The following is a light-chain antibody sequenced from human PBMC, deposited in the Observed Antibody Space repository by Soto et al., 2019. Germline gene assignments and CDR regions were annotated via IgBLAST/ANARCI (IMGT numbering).Light chain of an antibody. V-gene: IGLV1-51*01. J-gene: IGLJ1*01. CDR2: DNE. CDR3: GTWGSSVAGSFYV. CDR1: TSNIGSNY. Sequence: QSVLTQPPSVSAAPGQTITISCSGATSNIGSNYVSWYQQVPGKAPRLLIYDNENRPSGIPDRFSASRSGTSATLAITGLQTGDEAIYYCGTWGSSVAGSFYVFGSATKVTVL.